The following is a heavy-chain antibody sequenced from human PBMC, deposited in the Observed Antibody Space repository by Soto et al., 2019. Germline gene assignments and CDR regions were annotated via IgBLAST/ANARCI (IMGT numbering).Heavy chain of an antibody. J-gene: IGHJ6*02. Sequence: GASVKVSCKASGGTFSSYAISWVRQAPGQGLEWMGGIIPIFGTANYAQKFQGRVTITADESTSTAYMELRSLRSDDTAVYYCARDNYPITLVRGVIIPDYYYYGMDVWGQGTTVTVSS. V-gene: IGHV1-69*13. CDR3: ARDNYPITLVRGVIIPDYYYYGMDV. CDR2: IIPIFGTA. CDR1: GGTFSSYA. D-gene: IGHD3-10*01.